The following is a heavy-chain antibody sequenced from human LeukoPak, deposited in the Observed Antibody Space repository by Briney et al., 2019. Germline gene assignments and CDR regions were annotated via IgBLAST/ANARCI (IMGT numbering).Heavy chain of an antibody. J-gene: IGHJ4*02. Sequence: ASVKVSCKASGYTFTSYGINWVRQAPGQGLEWMGWISAYNGNTNYAQKLQGRVTMTTDTSTSTAYMELRSLRSDDTAVYYCARDPLIVGATTFDYWGQGTLVTVSS. CDR3: ARDPLIVGATTFDY. CDR2: ISAYNGNT. V-gene: IGHV1-18*01. CDR1: GYTFTSYG. D-gene: IGHD1-26*01.